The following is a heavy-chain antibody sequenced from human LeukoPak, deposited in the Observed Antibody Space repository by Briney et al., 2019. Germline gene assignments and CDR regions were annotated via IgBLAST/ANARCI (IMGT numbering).Heavy chain of an antibody. CDR3: AREGDNTDALDN. J-gene: IGHJ4*02. V-gene: IGHV3-7*04. Sequence: PGGSLRLSCAASGFTFRRYWMSWVRQAPGKGLEWVANIKEDGSEKHYVDSVKDQFTISRDNAENSLYVQLNSLRAEDTAVYYCAREGDNTDALDNWGQGTLVTVSS. CDR1: GFTFRRYW. CDR2: IKEDGSEK. D-gene: IGHD2-21*01.